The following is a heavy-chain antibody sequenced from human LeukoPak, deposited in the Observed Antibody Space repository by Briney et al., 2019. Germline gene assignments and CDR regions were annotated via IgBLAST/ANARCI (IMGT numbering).Heavy chain of an antibody. D-gene: IGHD1-26*01. CDR1: GFIFSDYY. CDR2: ISPSQNDI. J-gene: IGHJ4*02. V-gene: IGHV3-11*01. CDR3: TSGSPSVGY. Sequence: GGSLRLSCAASGFIFSDYYMSWIRQAPGKGLEWVEYISPSQNDIYYTESVRGRFTISRDNAKNSLYLQMSSLRADDTAVYYCTSGSPSVGYWGQGTLVTVSS.